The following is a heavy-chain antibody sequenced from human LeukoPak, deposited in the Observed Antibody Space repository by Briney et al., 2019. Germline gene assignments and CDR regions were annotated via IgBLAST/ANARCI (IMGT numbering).Heavy chain of an antibody. J-gene: IGHJ4*02. D-gene: IGHD4/OR15-4a*01. Sequence: PGGSLRLSCAASGFTFTTYGMSWVRQAPGKGLEWVSYISSSSTTIYYADSVKGRFTISRDDAKNSLYLQLNSLTDEDTAVYYCERDLGARGFDYWGQGTLVTVSS. V-gene: IGHV3-48*02. CDR1: GFTFTTYG. CDR3: ERDLGARGFDY. CDR2: ISSSSTTI.